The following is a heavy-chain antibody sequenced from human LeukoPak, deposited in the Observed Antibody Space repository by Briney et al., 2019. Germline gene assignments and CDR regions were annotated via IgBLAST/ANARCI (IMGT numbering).Heavy chain of an antibody. CDR1: GGSISSGDYY. J-gene: IGHJ5*02. V-gene: IGHV4-30-4*01. CDR3: ARRIWFGFDP. Sequence: SQTLSLTCTVSGGSISSGDYYWSWIRQPPGKGMEWIGYIYYSGSTYYNPSLKSRVTIPVDTSKNQFSLKLSSVTAADTAVYYCARRIWFGFDPWGQGTLVTVSS. CDR2: IYYSGST. D-gene: IGHD3-10*01.